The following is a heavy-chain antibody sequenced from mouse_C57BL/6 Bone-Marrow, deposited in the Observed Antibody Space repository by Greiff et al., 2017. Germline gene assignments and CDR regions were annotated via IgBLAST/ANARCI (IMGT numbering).Heavy chain of an antibody. V-gene: IGHV1-64*01. CDR3: ARSDDYDDYTMDY. Sequence: QVQLQQPGAELVKPGASVKLSCKASGYTFTNYWMHWVKQRPGQGLEWIGMIHPNGGSPDYNEKFKSEATLSVDKSSRTAYMELSSLTSEDSAVYYCARSDDYDDYTMDYWGQGTSVTVSS. CDR2: IHPNGGSP. CDR1: GYTFTNYW. D-gene: IGHD2-4*01. J-gene: IGHJ4*01.